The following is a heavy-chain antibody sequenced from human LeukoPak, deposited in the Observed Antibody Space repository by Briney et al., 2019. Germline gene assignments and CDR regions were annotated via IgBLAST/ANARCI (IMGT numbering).Heavy chain of an antibody. CDR2: ISSTSSSI. CDR1: GFTFSSYS. V-gene: IGHV3-21*01. D-gene: IGHD3-10*01. Sequence: PGGPLRLSCAASGFTFSSYSMSWVRQAPGKGLEWVSSISSTSSSIYYADSVKGRFTISRDNAKNSLYLQMNSLRAEDTAVYYCATSSSPYYYGSGRGLFDYWGQGTLVTVSS. J-gene: IGHJ4*02. CDR3: ATSSSPYYYGSGRGLFDY.